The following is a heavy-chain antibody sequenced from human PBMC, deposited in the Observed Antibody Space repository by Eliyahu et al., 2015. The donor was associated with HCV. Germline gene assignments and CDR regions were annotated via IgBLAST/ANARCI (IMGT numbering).Heavy chain of an antibody. D-gene: IGHD6-19*01. CDR1: GFSLXTYW. Sequence: VQLVESGGGLVQPGGSLRXSCTASGFSLXTYWLGGVRQAPGKGLEXXANIEXDGXGKXXVDSXKGRFTISRDNGENSLYLQMNSLSADDTAVYYCARRGITVAGATGWGWGMDVWGQGTTVIVSS. CDR3: ARRGITVAGATGWGWGMDV. J-gene: IGHJ6*02. CDR2: IEXDGXGK. V-gene: IGHV3-7*03.